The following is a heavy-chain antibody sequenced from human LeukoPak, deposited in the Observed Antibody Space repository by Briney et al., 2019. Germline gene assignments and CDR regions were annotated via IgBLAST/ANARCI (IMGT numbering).Heavy chain of an antibody. CDR2: IRPDGHNK. D-gene: IGHD6-13*01. CDR1: GFIFIGYG. CDR3: AKEGAAPWDVDV. Sequence: PGGSLRLSCAASGFIFIGYGMHWVRQAPGKGPEWVAFIRPDGHNKYYVDSVKGRFMISRDNSKNTVDLQMNSLRGDDTAMYYCAKEGAAPWDVDVWGKGTTVTVSS. J-gene: IGHJ6*04. V-gene: IGHV3-30*02.